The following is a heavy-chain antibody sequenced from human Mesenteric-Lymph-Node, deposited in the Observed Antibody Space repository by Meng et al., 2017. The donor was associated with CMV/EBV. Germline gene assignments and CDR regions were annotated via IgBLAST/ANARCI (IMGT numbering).Heavy chain of an antibody. V-gene: IGHV3-23*01. Sequence: GESLKISCAASGFTFTSYAMSWVRQAPGKGLEWVSEISGSGGTTYYADSVKGRFTISRDNSKNTLYLQVNSLRAEDTAVYYCAKDRNRIAAAGPFDYWGQGTLVTVSS. CDR1: GFTFTSYA. J-gene: IGHJ4*02. CDR2: ISGSGGTT. D-gene: IGHD6-13*01. CDR3: AKDRNRIAAAGPFDY.